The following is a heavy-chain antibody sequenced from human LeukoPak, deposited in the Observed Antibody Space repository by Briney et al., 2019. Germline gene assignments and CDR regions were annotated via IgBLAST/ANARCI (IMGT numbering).Heavy chain of an antibody. Sequence: GESLKIFCKGSGYSFTSYWIGWVRQMPGKGLELVGIIYPGDSDTRYSPSFQGQVTISADKSISTAYLQWSSLKASDTAMYYCARHVDNWNLTFDYWGQGTLVTVSS. CDR3: ARHVDNWNLTFDY. CDR2: IYPGDSDT. V-gene: IGHV5-51*01. D-gene: IGHD1-20*01. CDR1: GYSFTSYW. J-gene: IGHJ4*02.